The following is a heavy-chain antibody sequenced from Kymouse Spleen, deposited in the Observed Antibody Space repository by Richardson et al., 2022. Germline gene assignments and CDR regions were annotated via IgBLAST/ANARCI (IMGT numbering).Heavy chain of an antibody. J-gene: IGHJ6*02. V-gene: IGHV4-34*01. CDR2: INHSGST. CDR3: ARDDILTGGGYGMDV. D-gene: IGHD3-9*01. CDR1: GGSFSGYY. Sequence: QVQLQQWGAGLLKPSETLSLTCAVYGGSFSGYYWSWIRQPPGKGLEWIGEINHSGSTNYNPSLKSRVTISVDTSKNQFSLKLSSVTAADTAVYYCARDDILTGGGYGMDVWGQGTTVTVSS.